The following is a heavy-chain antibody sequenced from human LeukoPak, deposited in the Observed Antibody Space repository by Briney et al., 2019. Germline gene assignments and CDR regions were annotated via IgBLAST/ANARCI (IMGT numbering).Heavy chain of an antibody. D-gene: IGHD1-26*01. Sequence: ASVKVSCEASGGTFSSYAISWVRQAPGQGLEWMGRIIPTFGTANYAQKFQGRVTITTDESTSTAYMELSSLRSEDTAVYYCARSSGPLGWPSGSYYDYWGQGTLVTVSS. CDR3: ARSSGPLGWPSGSYYDY. CDR1: GGTFSSYA. J-gene: IGHJ4*02. CDR2: IIPTFGTA. V-gene: IGHV1-69*05.